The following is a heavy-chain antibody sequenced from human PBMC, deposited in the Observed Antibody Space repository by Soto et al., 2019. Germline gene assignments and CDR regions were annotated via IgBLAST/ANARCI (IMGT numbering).Heavy chain of an antibody. D-gene: IGHD6-13*01. CDR1: GFDFGDYY. V-gene: IGHV3-11*01. J-gene: IGHJ4*02. CDR2: IDSGDGTT. CDR3: VRPYYSSSWFPFDR. Sequence: LRLSCTGSGFDFGDYYMSWIRQAPGKGLEWVSYIDSGDGTTYYTDSVKGRFTISMDNAKKTVYLQMSSLRVEDTALYYCVRPYYSSSWFPFDRWGQGTLVTVSS.